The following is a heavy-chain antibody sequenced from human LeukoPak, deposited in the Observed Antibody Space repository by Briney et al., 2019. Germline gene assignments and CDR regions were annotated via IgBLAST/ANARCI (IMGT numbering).Heavy chain of an antibody. J-gene: IGHJ4*02. CDR2: SNAGNGNT. V-gene: IGHV1-3*02. D-gene: IGHD3-3*01. CDR3: AGETTRTYYDFWSGYYRGIYFDY. CDR1: GYTFTSYA. Sequence: GASVKVSCKASGYTFTSYAMHWVRQAPGQRLEWMGWSNAGNGNTKYSQEFQGRVTMTTDTSTSTAYMELRSLRSDDTAVYYCAGETTRTYYDFWSGYYRGIYFDYWGQGTLVTVSS.